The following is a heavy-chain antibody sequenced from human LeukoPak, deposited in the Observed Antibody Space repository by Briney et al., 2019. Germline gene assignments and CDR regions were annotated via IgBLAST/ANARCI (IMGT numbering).Heavy chain of an antibody. D-gene: IGHD3-10*02. CDR3: TRENYVPDS. J-gene: IGHJ4*02. Sequence: QAGGSLRLSCAASGLTFSSHWMHWVRQAPGKGLVWVSRITNDGSSTTYADSVKGRFTISRDDAKNSLFLQMNGLRADDTAVYYCTRENYVPDSWGQGTLVTVSS. CDR1: GLTFSSHW. CDR2: ITNDGSST. V-gene: IGHV3-74*01.